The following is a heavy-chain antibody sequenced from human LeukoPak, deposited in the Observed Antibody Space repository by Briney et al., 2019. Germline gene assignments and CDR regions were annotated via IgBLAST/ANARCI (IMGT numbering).Heavy chain of an antibody. CDR3: AKDPNGDYIGTFDI. CDR2: ISGSGGST. Sequence: GGSLRLSCAASGFTFSSCNMNWVRQAPGKGLEWVSSISGSGGSTQYAASVQGRFTISRDNSKNTLYLQMNSLRAEDAAVYYCAKDPNGDYIGTFDIWGQGTMVTVSS. V-gene: IGHV3-23*01. D-gene: IGHD4-17*01. CDR1: GFTFSSCN. J-gene: IGHJ3*02.